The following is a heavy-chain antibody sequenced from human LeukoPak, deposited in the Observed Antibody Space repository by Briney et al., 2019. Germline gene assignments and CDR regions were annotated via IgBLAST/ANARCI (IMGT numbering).Heavy chain of an antibody. CDR2: IYYSGST. D-gene: IGHD5-24*01. CDR1: GGSISSYY. Sequence: SETLSLTCTVSGGSISSYYWSWIRQPPGKGLEWIGYIYYSGSTNYNPSLKSRVTISVDTSKNQFSLKLSSVTAADTAVYYCARGEVEMATIPFDYWGQGTRVTVSS. J-gene: IGHJ4*02. V-gene: IGHV4-59*01. CDR3: ARGEVEMATIPFDY.